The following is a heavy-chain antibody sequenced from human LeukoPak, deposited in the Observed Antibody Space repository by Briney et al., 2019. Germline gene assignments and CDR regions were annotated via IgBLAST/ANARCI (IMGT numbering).Heavy chain of an antibody. Sequence: ASVKVACKASGYTFTSYDINWVRQATGQGLEWMGWMNPNSGNTGYAQKFQGRVTMTRNTSISTAYMELSSLRSEDTAVYYCTRGRSSWHTPNWFDPWGQGTLVTVSS. J-gene: IGHJ5*02. CDR3: TRGRSSWHTPNWFDP. CDR2: MNPNSGNT. V-gene: IGHV1-8*01. CDR1: GYTFTSYD. D-gene: IGHD6-13*01.